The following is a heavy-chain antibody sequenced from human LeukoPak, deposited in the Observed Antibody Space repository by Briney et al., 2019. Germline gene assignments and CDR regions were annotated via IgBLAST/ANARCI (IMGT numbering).Heavy chain of an antibody. D-gene: IGHD5-18*01. Sequence: SQTLSLTCAISGDSVPSNRAAWNWIRQSPSRGLEWLGRTYYRSKWYNDYAPSVKSRVTINPDTSKNQFSLQLSSVTPEDTAVYYCATPPLNSYGYFLFHYWGQGTLVTVSS. CDR1: GDSVPSNRAA. J-gene: IGHJ4*02. CDR3: ATPPLNSYGYFLFHY. V-gene: IGHV6-1*01. CDR2: TYYRSKWYN.